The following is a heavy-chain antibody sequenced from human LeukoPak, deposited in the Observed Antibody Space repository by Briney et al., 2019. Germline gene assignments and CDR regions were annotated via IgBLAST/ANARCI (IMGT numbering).Heavy chain of an antibody. CDR3: ATLRFLEWLSPNNWFDP. V-gene: IGHV1-24*01. CDR1: GYTLTELS. CDR2: FDPEDGET. D-gene: IGHD3-3*01. J-gene: IGHJ5*02. Sequence: ASVKVSCKVSGYTLTELSMHRVRQAPGKGLEWMGGFDPEDGETIYAQKFQGRVTTTEDTFTDTAYMELSSLRSEDTAVYYCATLRFLEWLSPNNWFDPWGQGTLVTVSS.